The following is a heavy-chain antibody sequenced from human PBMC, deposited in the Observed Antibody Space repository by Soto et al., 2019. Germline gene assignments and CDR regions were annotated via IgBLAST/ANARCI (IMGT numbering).Heavy chain of an antibody. J-gene: IGHJ4*02. D-gene: IGHD6-13*01. Sequence: KPSETLSLTCAVSGGSISSYYWSWIRQPPGKGLEWIGYIYNSGSTHYNPSLKSRVTISVDTSKNQFSLKLSSVTAADTAVYYCARQQAGRGVDYWGQGTLVTVSS. CDR3: ARQQAGRGVDY. CDR1: GGSISSYY. V-gene: IGHV4-59*01. CDR2: IYNSGST.